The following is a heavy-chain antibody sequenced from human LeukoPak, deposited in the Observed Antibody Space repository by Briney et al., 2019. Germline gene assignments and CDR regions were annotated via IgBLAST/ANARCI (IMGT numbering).Heavy chain of an antibody. D-gene: IGHD5-18*01. CDR1: GGSISSYY. CDR3: ARPRGGYSYGFDY. J-gene: IGHJ4*02. Sequence: SETLSLTCTVSGGSISSYYWSWIRQPPGKGLEWIGYIYYSGSTNYNPSLKSRVTISVDTSKNQFSLKLSSVTAADTAVYYCARPRGGYSYGFDYWGQGTLVTVSS. V-gene: IGHV4-59*01. CDR2: IYYSGST.